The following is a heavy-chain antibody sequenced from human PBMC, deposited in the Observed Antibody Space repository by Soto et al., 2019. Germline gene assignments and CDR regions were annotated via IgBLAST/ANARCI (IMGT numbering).Heavy chain of an antibody. D-gene: IGHD6-19*01. V-gene: IGHV3-33*01. J-gene: IGHJ6*02. CDR2: IWYDGNTK. CDR3: ARPLVAPVAGPYYYGMDV. Sequence: GSLRLSCTASGFTFNSYGFNWVRQAPGKGLEWVAVIWYDGNTKYYADSVKGRFTISRDNLRSTVYLQMNSLTAEDTAVYYCARPLVAPVAGPYYYGMDVWGQGTTVPSP. CDR1: GFTFNSYG.